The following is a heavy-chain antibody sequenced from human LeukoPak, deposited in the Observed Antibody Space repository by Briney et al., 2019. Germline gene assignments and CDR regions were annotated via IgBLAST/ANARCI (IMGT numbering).Heavy chain of an antibody. J-gene: IGHJ4*02. CDR2: IIPIFGTA. D-gene: IGHD4-17*01. V-gene: IGHV1-69*05. CDR3: ARGAYGDYVTGFSFDY. Sequence: RRASVKVSCKASGYTFTSYGISWVRQAPGQGLEWMGGIIPIFGTANYAQKFQGRVTITTDESTSTAYMELSSLRSEDTAVYYCARGAYGDYVTGFSFDYWGQGTLVTISS. CDR1: GYTFTSYG.